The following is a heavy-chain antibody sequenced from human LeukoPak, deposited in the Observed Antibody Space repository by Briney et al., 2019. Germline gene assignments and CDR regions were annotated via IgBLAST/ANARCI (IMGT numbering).Heavy chain of an antibody. D-gene: IGHD2-8*01. CDR1: GFTLRSYA. J-gene: IGHJ4*02. CDR2: ISYDGSNK. CDR3: ARGTRGYYFDY. V-gene: IGHV3-30-3*01. Sequence: PGRALRLSCAASGFTLRSYAMHWVRQAPGKGLEWVAVISYDGSNKYYADSVKGRFTISRDNSKNTLYLQMNSLRAEDTAVYYCARGTRGYYFDYWGQGTLVTVSS.